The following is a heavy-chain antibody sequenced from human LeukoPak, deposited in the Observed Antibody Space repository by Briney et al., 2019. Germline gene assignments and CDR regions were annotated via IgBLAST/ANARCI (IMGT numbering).Heavy chain of an antibody. CDR1: GYSFTTYW. D-gene: IGHD1-26*01. J-gene: IGHJ4*02. CDR2: IYPGDSDT. V-gene: IGHV5-51*01. CDR3: ARLGGTYYVAY. Sequence: GESLKISCKGSGYSFTTYWIAWVRQMPGKGLECMGIIYPGDSDTKYGPSSQGQVTISADRSISTAYLQLNSLRASDTAMYYCARLGGTYYVAYWGQGTLVTVSS.